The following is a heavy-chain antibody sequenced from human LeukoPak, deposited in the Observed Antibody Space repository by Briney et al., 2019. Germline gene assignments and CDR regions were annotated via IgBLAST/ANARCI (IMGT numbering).Heavy chain of an antibody. CDR2: IYTSGST. V-gene: IGHV4-4*07. CDR3: ARGRGYYYDSSGYPIHFDY. CDR1: GGSISTYY. J-gene: IGHJ4*02. Sequence: SETLSLTCTVSGGSISTYYWSWIRQPAGKGLEWIGRIYTSGSTNYNPSLKSRVTISVDTSKNQFSLKLSSVTAADTAVYYCARGRGYYYDSSGYPIHFDYWGQGTLVTVSS. D-gene: IGHD3-22*01.